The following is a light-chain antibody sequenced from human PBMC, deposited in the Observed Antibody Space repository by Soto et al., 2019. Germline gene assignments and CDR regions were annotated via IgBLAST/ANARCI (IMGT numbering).Light chain of an antibody. J-gene: IGLJ3*02. V-gene: IGLV2-23*02. CDR1: SRDVGNYNL. CDR3: CSYAGSVALLVV. CDR2: EVS. Sequence: QSALTQPASVSGSPGQSITISCTGTSRDVGNYNLVSWYQQHPDKAPKLIIYEVSERPSGVSDRFSGSKSGNTASLTISGLHADDEADYYCCSYAGSVALLVVFGGGTKLAVL.